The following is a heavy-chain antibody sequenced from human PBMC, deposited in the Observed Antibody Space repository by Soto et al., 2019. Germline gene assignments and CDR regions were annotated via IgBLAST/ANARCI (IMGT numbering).Heavy chain of an antibody. D-gene: IGHD6-13*01. CDR1: GFTFSSYG. V-gene: IGHV3-33*01. J-gene: IGHJ5*02. CDR2: IWYDGSNK. CDR3: ARTGIAAAGMGWFDP. Sequence: QVQLVESGGGVVQPGRSLRLSCAASGFTFSSYGMHWVRQAPGKGLEWVAVIWYDGSNKYYADSVKGRFTISRDNSKNTLYLQMNSLRAEDTAVYYCARTGIAAAGMGWFDPWGQRTLVTVSS.